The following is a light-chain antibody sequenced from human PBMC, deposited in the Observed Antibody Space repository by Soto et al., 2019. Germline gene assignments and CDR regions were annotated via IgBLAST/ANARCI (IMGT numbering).Light chain of an antibody. J-gene: IGKJ5*01. CDR1: QGIRSW. V-gene: IGKV1-12*01. Sequence: DIPMTQAPSSMSASLGDRVTITCRASQGIRSWLAWYQQKPGKAPKFLIYAASSLQSGVPSRFSGSGSGTDYTLTISSLQPEDFATYYCQQANSLPLTFGQGTRLEI. CDR2: AAS. CDR3: QQANSLPLT.